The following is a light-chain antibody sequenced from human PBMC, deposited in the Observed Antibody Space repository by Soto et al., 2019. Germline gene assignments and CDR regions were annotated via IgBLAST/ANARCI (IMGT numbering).Light chain of an antibody. V-gene: IGLV6-57*04. J-gene: IGLJ2*01. CDR1: SGGITTNA. Sequence: NFMLTQPHSMSESPGKTVTISCTRSSGGITTNAVQWYQQRPGSAPTIVIYEDNQRPSEVPDRFSGSIDFSSNSASLTISGLKTEDEADYYCQSYDSSGVVFGGGTKLTVL. CDR3: QSYDSSGVV. CDR2: EDN.